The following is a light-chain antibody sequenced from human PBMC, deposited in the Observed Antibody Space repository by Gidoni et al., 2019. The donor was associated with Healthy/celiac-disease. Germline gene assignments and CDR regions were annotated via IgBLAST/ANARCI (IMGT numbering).Light chain of an antibody. CDR3: QQNDNLPIT. CDR2: DAS. V-gene: IGKV1-33*01. Sequence: DIQMTPSPSSLSASVGDRVTITCPASQAISNYLNWYQQKPGKAPKLLIYDASNLETGVPSRFSGSGSGTEFTFTISSLQPEDIATYYCQQNDNLPITFGQGTRVEIK. J-gene: IGKJ5*01. CDR1: QAISNY.